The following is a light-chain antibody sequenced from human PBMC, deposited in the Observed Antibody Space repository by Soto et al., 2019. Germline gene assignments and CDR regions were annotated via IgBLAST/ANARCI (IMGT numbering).Light chain of an antibody. CDR2: XVS. J-gene: IGLJ1*01. CDR3: TSFAPGRIYV. V-gene: IGLV2-14*03. CDR1: SCDIXPDCF. Sequence: QSVLTQPASVSGSPGLSITISFSVTSCDIXPDCFVXXXXQXPGXAXKLIIXXVSXRFLGLSYRFSGSKSGNTASLTISGLQAEDEGDYYCTSFAPGRIYVFGSGTKVTVL.